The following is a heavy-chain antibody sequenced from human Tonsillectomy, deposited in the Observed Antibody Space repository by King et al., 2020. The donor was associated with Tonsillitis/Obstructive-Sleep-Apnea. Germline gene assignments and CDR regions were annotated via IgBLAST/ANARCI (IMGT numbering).Heavy chain of an antibody. CDR2: INHSGST. J-gene: IGHJ4*02. D-gene: IGHD1-20*01. Sequence: VQLQQWGAGLLKPSETLSLTCAVYGESFSGHYWSWIRQPPGKGLEWIGEINHSGSTNYNPSLKSRVTISVDTSKNQFSLNLSSVTAADTALYYCARRHSVTVVPFDYWGQGTLVTVSS. V-gene: IGHV4-34*01. CDR3: ARRHSVTVVPFDY. CDR1: GESFSGHY.